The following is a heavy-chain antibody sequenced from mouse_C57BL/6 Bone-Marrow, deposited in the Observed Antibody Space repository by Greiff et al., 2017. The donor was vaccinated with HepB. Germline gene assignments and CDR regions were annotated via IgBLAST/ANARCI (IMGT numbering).Heavy chain of an antibody. J-gene: IGHJ4*01. CDR1: GFTFSDFY. CDR2: SRNKANDYTT. Sequence: EVQRVESGGGLVQSGRSLRLSCATSGFTFSDFYMEWVRQAPGKGLEWIAASRNKANDYTTEYSASVKGRFIVSRDTSQSILYLQMNALRAEDTAIYYCARDGTRGFDYAMDYWGQGTSVTVSS. CDR3: ARDGTRGFDYAMDY. V-gene: IGHV7-1*01.